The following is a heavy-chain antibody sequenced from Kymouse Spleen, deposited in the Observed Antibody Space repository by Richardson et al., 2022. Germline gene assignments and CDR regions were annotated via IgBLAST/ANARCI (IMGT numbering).Heavy chain of an antibody. CDR1: GGSISSSSYY. Sequence: QLQLQESGPGLVKPSETLSLTCTVSGGSISSSSYYWGWIRQPPGKGLEWIGSIYYSGSTYYNPSLKSRVTISVDTSKNQFSLKLSSVTAADTAVYYCARRAAMVVDYFDYWGQGTLVTVSS. CDR3: ARRAAMVVDYFDY. J-gene: IGHJ4*02. CDR2: IYYSGST. V-gene: IGHV4-39*01. D-gene: IGHD5-18,IGHD5-18*01.